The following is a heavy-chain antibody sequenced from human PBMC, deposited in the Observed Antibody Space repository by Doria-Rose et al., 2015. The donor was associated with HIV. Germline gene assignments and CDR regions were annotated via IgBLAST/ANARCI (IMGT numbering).Heavy chain of an antibody. J-gene: IGHJ6*03. V-gene: IGHV4-4*09. CDR3: ARFRPSRGIYYSLDV. Sequence: GSISSYYWNWIRQPPGKGLEWIGYIYSSGSTHYNSSLKGRVTISIDTSKNQFSLKLSSVTAADTAVYYCARFRPSRGIYYSLDVWGKGTTVTVSS. CDR2: IYSSGST. CDR1: GSISSYY. D-gene: IGHD3-10*01.